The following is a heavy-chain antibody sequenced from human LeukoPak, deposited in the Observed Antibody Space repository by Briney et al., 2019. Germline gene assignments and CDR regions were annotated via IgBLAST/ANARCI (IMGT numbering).Heavy chain of an antibody. V-gene: IGHV3-21*04. CDR3: ARGESWAFDY. J-gene: IGHJ4*02. CDR2: ISSSSSYI. Sequence: GGSLRLSCAASGFIFSSYSMNWVRQAPGKGLEWVSSISSSSSYIYYADSVKGRFTISRDNAKNSLYLQMNSLRAEDTAVYFCARGESWAFDYWGQGTLVTVSS. CDR1: GFIFSSYS. D-gene: IGHD3-10*01.